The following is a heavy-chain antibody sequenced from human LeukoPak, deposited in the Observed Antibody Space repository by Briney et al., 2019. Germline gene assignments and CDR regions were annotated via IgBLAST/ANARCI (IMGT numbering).Heavy chain of an antibody. CDR3: VRDLDY. V-gene: IGHV3-7*03. CDR1: GFTFSSYW. J-gene: IGHJ4*02. CDR2: IKQDGGDK. Sequence: RAGGSLRLSCTASGFTFSSYWMSWVSQAPGKGLEWVANIKQDGGDKYYVDSVKGRFTISRDNAKNSLYLQMNSLRAEDTAMYYCVRDLDYWGQGTLVTVSS.